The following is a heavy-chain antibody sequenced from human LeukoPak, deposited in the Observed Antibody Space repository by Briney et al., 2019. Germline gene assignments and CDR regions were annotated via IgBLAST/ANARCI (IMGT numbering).Heavy chain of an antibody. Sequence: SETLSLTCAASAASISNYYWSWIRQAPGKGLEWIGYISTSGSTNYNPSRKSRVSISLDTSKNRFSLNLNFVTAADTAVYYCASPRSGYRYTFDYWGQGALVTVSS. J-gene: IGHJ4*02. CDR2: ISTSGST. D-gene: IGHD3-22*01. CDR1: AASISNYY. CDR3: ASPRSGYRYTFDY. V-gene: IGHV4-4*09.